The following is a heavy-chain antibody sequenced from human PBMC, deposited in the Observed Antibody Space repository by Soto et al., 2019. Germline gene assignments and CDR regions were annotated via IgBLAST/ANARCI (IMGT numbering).Heavy chain of an antibody. CDR2: INAGNGKS. V-gene: IGHV1-3*05. CDR3: AASTYCSSSTCYQWYGMDV. Sequence: QVQLGQSGAEEKKPGTSVKVSCKASGYPFSNDAMHWVRQAPGQGLEWMGWINAGNGKSKYSQKLQGRVTITRDTSANTAYLAVDSPRSEDTAVYYCAASTYCSSSTCYQWYGMDVWGQGTTVTVSS. CDR1: GYPFSNDA. D-gene: IGHD2-2*01. J-gene: IGHJ6*02.